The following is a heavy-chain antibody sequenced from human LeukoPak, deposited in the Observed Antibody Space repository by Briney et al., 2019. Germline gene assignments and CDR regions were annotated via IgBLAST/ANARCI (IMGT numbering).Heavy chain of an antibody. J-gene: IGHJ4*02. D-gene: IGHD4-17*01. V-gene: IGHV3-43*02. Sequence: GGPLRLSCAASGFTFDDYAMHWVRQAPGKGLEWVSLISGDGISTYYADSVKGRFTISRDNSKNSLYLQMNSLRAEDTALYYCAKDMTRHDYGDPLFDYWGQGTLVTVSS. CDR1: GFTFDDYA. CDR2: ISGDGIST. CDR3: AKDMTRHDYGDPLFDY.